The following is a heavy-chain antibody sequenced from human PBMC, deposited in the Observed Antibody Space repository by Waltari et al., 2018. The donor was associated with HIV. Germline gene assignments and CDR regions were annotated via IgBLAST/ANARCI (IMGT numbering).Heavy chain of an antibody. V-gene: IGHV6-1*01. D-gene: IGHD3-10*01. Sequence: QVQLQQSGPGLVKPSQTLSLTCAISGDSVSSNSAALNWIRQSPSGGLEWLGRTNYRSKWYNDYAVAVKSRITINPDTAKTKYSLQLNSVTPEDTAVYYCSRDGAGSDHLYYSDYWGQGTLVTVSS. J-gene: IGHJ4*02. CDR2: TNYRSKWYN. CDR1: GDSVSSNSAA. CDR3: SRDGAGSDHLYYSDY.